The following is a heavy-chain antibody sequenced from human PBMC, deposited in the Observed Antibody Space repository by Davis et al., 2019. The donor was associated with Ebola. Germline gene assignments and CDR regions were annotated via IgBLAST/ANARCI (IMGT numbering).Heavy chain of an antibody. V-gene: IGHV4-59*01. Sequence: PSETLSLTCTVSGGSISGYYWSWIRQPPGKGLEWIGYVYYTGSTNYNPSLKSRVSISQDTSKNQFSLRLSSVIAADTAVYYCVRVSEIYDSSGYYKGWFDYWGQGILVTVSS. CDR3: VRVSEIYDSSGYYKGWFDY. D-gene: IGHD3-22*01. J-gene: IGHJ4*02. CDR1: GGSISGYY. CDR2: VYYTGST.